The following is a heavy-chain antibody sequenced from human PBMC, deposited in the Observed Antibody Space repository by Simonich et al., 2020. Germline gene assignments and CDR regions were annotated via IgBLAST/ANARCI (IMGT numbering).Heavy chain of an antibody. V-gene: IGHV1-2*02. J-gene: IGHJ4*02. CDR1: GYTFTGYY. CDR3: ARWPSIPASYGSGSYFDY. CDR2: INPNRGGT. D-gene: IGHD3-10*01. Sequence: QVQLVQSGAEVKKPGASVKVSCKASGYTFTGYYMHWLRPAPGQGLEGMGCINPNRGGTNYAQKFQGRVTMTRDTSISTAYMELSRLRSDDTAVYYCARWPSIPASYGSGSYFDYWGQGTLVTVSS.